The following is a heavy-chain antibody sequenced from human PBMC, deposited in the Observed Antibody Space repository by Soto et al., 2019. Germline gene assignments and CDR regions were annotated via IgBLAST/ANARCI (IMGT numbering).Heavy chain of an antibody. Sequence: SETLSLTCTVSGDSISSSTYFWGWVRQPPGKGLEWIGSIYYSGSTYYNQSLKSRVTISVDTSKNHFSLKLSSLIAADTAVYYCARHLGEGYFDYWGQGTLVTVSS. V-gene: IGHV4-39*01. CDR3: ARHLGEGYFDY. CDR2: IYYSGST. CDR1: GDSISSSTYF. J-gene: IGHJ4*02.